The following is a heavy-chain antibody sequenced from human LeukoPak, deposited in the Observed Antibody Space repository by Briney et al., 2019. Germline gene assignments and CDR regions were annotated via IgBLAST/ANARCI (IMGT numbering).Heavy chain of an antibody. D-gene: IGHD2-2*01. Sequence: SETLSLTCVVYGGSFSGYYWSWLRQPPGKGLEWIGEINHSGSTNYNPSLKSRVTISVDTSKNQFSLKLSSVTAADTAVYYCAREYHRFYYYYMDVWGKGTTVTVSS. CDR2: INHSGST. J-gene: IGHJ6*03. CDR1: GGSFSGYY. V-gene: IGHV4-34*01. CDR3: AREYHRFYYYYMDV.